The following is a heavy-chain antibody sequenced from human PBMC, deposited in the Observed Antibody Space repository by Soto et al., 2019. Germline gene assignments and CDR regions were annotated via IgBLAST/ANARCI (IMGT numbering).Heavy chain of an antibody. CDR1: GGSFSGYY. J-gene: IGHJ4*02. Sequence: PSETLSLTCAVYGGSFSGYYWSWIRQPPGKGLEWIGEINHSGSTNYNPSLKSRVTISVDTSKNQFSLKLSSVTAADTAVYYCARERKWLAYFDYWGQGTRVTVSS. V-gene: IGHV4-34*01. CDR2: INHSGST. CDR3: ARERKWLAYFDY. D-gene: IGHD6-19*01.